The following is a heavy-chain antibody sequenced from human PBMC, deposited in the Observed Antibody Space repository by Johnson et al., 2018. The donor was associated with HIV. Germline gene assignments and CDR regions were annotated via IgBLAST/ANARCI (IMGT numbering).Heavy chain of an antibody. Sequence: VQLVESGGGVVQPGRSLRLSCAASRFIFDDHAMYWVRQSPGKGLEWVSSFNWNRGSIGYADSVKCRFTISRDNAKNSLHLQMNSLRAEDTDLYYCAKEYGRSTDWYVAFDIWGQGTMVTVSS. D-gene: IGHD6-19*01. CDR3: AKEYGRSTDWYVAFDI. V-gene: IGHV3-9*01. CDR2: FNWNRGSI. J-gene: IGHJ3*02. CDR1: RFIFDDHA.